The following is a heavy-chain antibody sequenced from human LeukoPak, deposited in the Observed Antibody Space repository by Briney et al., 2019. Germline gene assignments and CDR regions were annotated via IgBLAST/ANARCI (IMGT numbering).Heavy chain of an antibody. CDR1: GFTFSSYW. CDR3: ARERFVRSLTIFWSGYYTRSCDY. Sequence: GGSLRLSCAASGFTFSSYWMSWVRQAPGKGLEWVANINQDGSEKCYVDSVKGRFTISRDNAKNSLYLQMNSLRAEDTAVYYCARERFVRSLTIFWSGYYTRSCDYWGQGTLVTVSS. V-gene: IGHV3-7*01. J-gene: IGHJ4*02. CDR2: INQDGSEK. D-gene: IGHD3-3*01.